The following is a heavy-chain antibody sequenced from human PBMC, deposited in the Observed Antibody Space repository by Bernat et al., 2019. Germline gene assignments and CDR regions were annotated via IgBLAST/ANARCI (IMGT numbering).Heavy chain of an antibody. Sequence: EVQLVESGGGLVQPGGSLRLSCAASGLTFRNYDMHWVRQATGKGLEWVSAIGTAGDTFEPDSVKGRFTISRENAKNSLYLQMNSLRAGDTAVYYCARGPHSPLGVRYYYYMDVWGKGTTVTVSS. CDR1: GLTFRNYD. CDR2: IGTAGDT. J-gene: IGHJ6*03. CDR3: ARGPHSPLGVRYYYYMDV. V-gene: IGHV3-13*04. D-gene: IGHD3-10*01.